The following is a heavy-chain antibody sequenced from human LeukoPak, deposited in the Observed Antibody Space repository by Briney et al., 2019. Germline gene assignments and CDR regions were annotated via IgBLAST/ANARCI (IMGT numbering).Heavy chain of an antibody. CDR3: ARAPRRYSSSFDYFDY. CDR2: IYYSGST. D-gene: IGHD6-13*01. J-gene: IGHJ4*02. V-gene: IGHV4-30-4*01. Sequence: SETLSLTCTVSGGSISSGDYYWSWIRQPPGKGLEWIGYIYYSGSTYYNPSLKSRVTISVDTSKNQFSLELSSVTAADTAVYYCARAPRRYSSSFDYFDYWGQGTLVTVSS. CDR1: GGSISSGDYY.